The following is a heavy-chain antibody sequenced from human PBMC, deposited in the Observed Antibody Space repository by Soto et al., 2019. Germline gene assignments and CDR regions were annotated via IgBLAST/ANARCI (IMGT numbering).Heavy chain of an antibody. CDR2: IYYSGST. D-gene: IGHD2-15*01. V-gene: IGHV4-30-4*01. Sequence: SETLSLTYTVSGGSISSGDYYWSWIRQPPGKGLEWIGYIYYSGSTYYNPSLKSRVTISVDTSKNQFSLKLSSVTAADTAVYYCARDRGYCSGGSCYGLDYWGQGTLVTVSS. CDR3: ARDRGYCSGGSCYGLDY. CDR1: GGSISSGDYY. J-gene: IGHJ4*02.